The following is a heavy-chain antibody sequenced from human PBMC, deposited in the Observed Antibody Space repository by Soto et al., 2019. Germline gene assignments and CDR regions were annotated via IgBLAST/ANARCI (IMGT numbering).Heavy chain of an antibody. J-gene: IGHJ4*02. CDR1: GFTFSSYA. D-gene: IGHD6-13*01. CDR3: ARVDSSSWYSFDY. CDR2: ISYDGSNK. V-gene: IGHV3-30-3*01. Sequence: QVQLVESGGGVVQPGRSLRLSCAASGFTFSSYAMHWVRQAPGKGLEWVAVISYDGSNKYYAGSVKGRFTISRDNSKNTLYLQMNSLRAEDTAVYYCARVDSSSWYSFDYWGQGTLVTVSS.